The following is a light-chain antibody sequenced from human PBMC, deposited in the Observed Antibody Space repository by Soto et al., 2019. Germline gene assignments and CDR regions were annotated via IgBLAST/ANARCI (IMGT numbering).Light chain of an antibody. V-gene: IGKV3-11*01. J-gene: IGKJ4*01. CDR2: DAS. Sequence: EVVLTQSPATLSLSPGESATHSCRASQGVSNYLAWYQHKPGQAPRLLIYDASNRATGIPARFSGSGSGTDFTLTISSLEPEDFAVYYCQQRTNWLTFGGGTKVEI. CDR1: QGVSNY. CDR3: QQRTNWLT.